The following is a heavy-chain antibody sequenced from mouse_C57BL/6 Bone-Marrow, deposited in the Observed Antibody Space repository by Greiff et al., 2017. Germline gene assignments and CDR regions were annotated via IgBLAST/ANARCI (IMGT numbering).Heavy chain of an antibody. J-gene: IGHJ3*01. CDR1: GFSLSTSGMG. Sequence: VTLKVSAPGILQSSQTLGLTCSFSGFSLSTSGMGVSWFLQPSGKGLEWLPPFSWDDDKRYNPSLKSRLTISKDTSRNQVFLKITSVDTADTATYYCARRGSSGWGFAYWGQGTLVTVSA. V-gene: IGHV8-12*01. D-gene: IGHD3-2*02. CDR2: FSWDDDK. CDR3: ARRGSSGWGFAY.